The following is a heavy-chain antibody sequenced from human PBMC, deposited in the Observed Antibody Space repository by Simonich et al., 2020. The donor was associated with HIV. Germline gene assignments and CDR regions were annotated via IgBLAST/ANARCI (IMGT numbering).Heavy chain of an antibody. J-gene: IGHJ4*02. CDR3: ARRHPTTVTTPYFDY. Sequence: QVQLQQWGAGLLKPSETLSLTCAVYGESFSGYYWSWIRQPPGKGLEWIGEINHSGSTNYNPSLKSRVTISGDTSKNQFSLKLSSVTAADTAVYYCARRHPTTVTTPYFDYWGQGTLVTVSS. D-gene: IGHD4-17*01. CDR1: GESFSGYY. CDR2: INHSGST. V-gene: IGHV4-34*01.